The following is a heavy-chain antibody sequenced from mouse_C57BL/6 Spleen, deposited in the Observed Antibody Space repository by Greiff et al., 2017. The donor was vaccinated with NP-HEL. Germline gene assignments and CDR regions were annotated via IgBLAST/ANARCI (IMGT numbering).Heavy chain of an antibody. J-gene: IGHJ3*01. Sequence: QVQLQQPGAELVKPGASVKLSCKASGYTFTSYWMQWVKQRPGQGLEWIGEIDPSDSYTNYNQKFKGEATLTVDTSSSTAYMQLSSLTSEDSAVYYCARGNYGVAYWGQGTLVTVSA. D-gene: IGHD2-1*01. CDR2: IDPSDSYT. CDR1: GYTFTSYW. V-gene: IGHV1-50*01. CDR3: ARGNYGVAY.